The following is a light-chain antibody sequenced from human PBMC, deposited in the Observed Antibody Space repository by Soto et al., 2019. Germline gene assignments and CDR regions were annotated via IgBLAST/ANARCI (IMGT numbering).Light chain of an antibody. J-gene: IGLJ2*01. CDR3: QVWDTSTFHPI. Sequence: YELTQSPSVSVAPGRTARIACDGNNIGTKSVHWYQQRPGQAPVVVVYYDSDRPSGIPERFSGSNSGNTATLTISSVEAGDEADYYCQVWDTSTFHPIFGGGTKLTVL. CDR1: NIGTKS. CDR2: YDS. V-gene: IGLV3-21*04.